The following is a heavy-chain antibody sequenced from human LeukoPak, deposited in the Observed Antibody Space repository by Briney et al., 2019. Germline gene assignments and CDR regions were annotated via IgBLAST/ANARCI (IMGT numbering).Heavy chain of an antibody. CDR2: VYFSGTT. V-gene: IGHV4-39*07. Sequence: SETLSLTCTVSGVSISTDNHYWGWIRQPPGKGLEWIGAVYFSGTTYYNPSLKSPVTVSVDRSKNQFSLKLSSVTAADTAVYYCARGTTSSSGEFDYWGQGTLVTVSS. D-gene: IGHD6-25*01. J-gene: IGHJ4*02. CDR1: GVSISTDNHY. CDR3: ARGTTSSSGEFDY.